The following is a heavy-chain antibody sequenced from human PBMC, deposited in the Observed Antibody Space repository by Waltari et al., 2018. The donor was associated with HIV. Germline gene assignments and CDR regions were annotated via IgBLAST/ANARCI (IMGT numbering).Heavy chain of an antibody. V-gene: IGHV3-9*01. CDR3: AKGPFDY. CDR1: GFTFDDYA. Sequence: EVQLVESGGGLVQPGRSLILSCAASGFTFDDYAMHWVRQAPGKGLEWVAGISWNSGSIGYEDSVKGRFTISRDNAKNSVYLEMNSLRTEDTALYYCAKGPFDYWGQGTLVTVSS. J-gene: IGHJ4*02. CDR2: ISWNSGSI.